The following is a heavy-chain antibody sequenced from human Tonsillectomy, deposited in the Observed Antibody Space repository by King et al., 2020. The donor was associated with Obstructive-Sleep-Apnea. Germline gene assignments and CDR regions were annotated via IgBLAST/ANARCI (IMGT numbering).Heavy chain of an antibody. V-gene: IGHV4-39*01. CDR3: AMPGIAVAGSFDY. D-gene: IGHD6-19*01. CDR1: GGSISSSSYY. Sequence: QLQESGPGLVKPSETLSLTCTVSGGSISSSSYYWGWIRQPPGKGLEWIGSIYYSGSTYYNPSLKSRVTISVDTSKNQFSLKLSPVTAADTAVYYCAMPGIAVAGSFDYWGQGTLVTVSS. J-gene: IGHJ4*02. CDR2: IYYSGST.